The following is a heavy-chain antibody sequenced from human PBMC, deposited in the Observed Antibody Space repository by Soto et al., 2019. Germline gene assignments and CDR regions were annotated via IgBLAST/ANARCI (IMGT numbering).Heavy chain of an antibody. V-gene: IGHV5-10-1*01. CDR2: IDPGDSYT. CDR3: ARLAMAARRGYYGMDV. CDR1: GYSFTSYW. D-gene: IGHD6-19*01. Sequence: EVQLVQSGAEVKKPGESLRISCKGSGYSFTSYWISWVRQMPGKGLEWMGRIDPGDSYTNYSPSFQGHVTISADKSITTAYLQWSSLKASDTAMYYCARLAMAARRGYYGMDVWGQGTTVTVSS. J-gene: IGHJ6*02.